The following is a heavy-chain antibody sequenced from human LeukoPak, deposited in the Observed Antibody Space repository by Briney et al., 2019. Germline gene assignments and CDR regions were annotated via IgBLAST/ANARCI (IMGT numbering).Heavy chain of an antibody. J-gene: IGHJ1*01. D-gene: IGHD1-1*01. CDR1: GFTFSSYA. CDR2: ISYDGSNK. Sequence: GGSLRLSCAASGFTFSSYAMHWVRQAPGKGLEWVAVISYDGSNKYYADSVKGRFTISRDNSKNTLYLQMNSLRAEDTAVYYCARDVGPGAPTWGQGTLVTVSS. V-gene: IGHV3-30-3*01. CDR3: ARDVGPGAPT.